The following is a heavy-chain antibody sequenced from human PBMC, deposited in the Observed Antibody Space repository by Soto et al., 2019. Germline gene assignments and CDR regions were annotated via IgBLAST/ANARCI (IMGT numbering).Heavy chain of an antibody. CDR2: ISNSGDTI. D-gene: IGHD2-2*01. Sequence: PGGSLRLSCVASGFTFSYYTMSWVRQAPGKGLEWVSGISNSGDTICYADSVKGRFTISRDNFKNTLYLQMNSLRADDTAVYYCADPVPAPTHYDYWGQGTLVTVSS. CDR3: ADPVPAPTHYDY. J-gene: IGHJ4*02. CDR1: GFTFSYYT. V-gene: IGHV3-23*01.